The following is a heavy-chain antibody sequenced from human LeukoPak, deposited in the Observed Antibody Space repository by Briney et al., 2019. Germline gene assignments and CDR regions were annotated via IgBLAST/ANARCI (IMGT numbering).Heavy chain of an antibody. CDR3: ARVSIGELSFDY. CDR1: GFTFSSYS. Sequence: GGSLRPSCAASGFTFSSYSMNWVRQAPGKGLEWVSSISSSSSYIYYADSVKGRFAISRDNAKNSLYLQMNSLRAEDTAVYYCARVSIGELSFDYWGQGTLVTVSS. J-gene: IGHJ4*02. D-gene: IGHD3-10*01. CDR2: ISSSSSYI. V-gene: IGHV3-21*01.